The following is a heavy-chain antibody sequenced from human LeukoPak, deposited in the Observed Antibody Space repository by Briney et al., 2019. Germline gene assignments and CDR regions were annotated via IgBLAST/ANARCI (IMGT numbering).Heavy chain of an antibody. CDR1: VCTFSSYA. V-gene: IGHV1-69*01. J-gene: IGHJ4*02. Sequence: ALVKVCCKASVCTFSSYAISWVRQAPGQGLEWMGGIIYIFGTANYAQKLQGRVTITADESTSTAYMELSSLRSEDTAVYYCAVRWLQSTGGFDYWGQGTLVTVSS. CDR3: AVRWLQSTGGFDY. D-gene: IGHD5-24*01. CDR2: IIYIFGTA.